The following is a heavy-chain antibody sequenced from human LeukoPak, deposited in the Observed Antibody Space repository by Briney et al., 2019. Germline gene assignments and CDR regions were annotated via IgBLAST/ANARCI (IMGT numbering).Heavy chain of an antibody. D-gene: IGHD3-9*01. CDR3: AKRGGDILTGIGTVLDY. Sequence: GGSLTLSRAGPKFTLRSYWMHWVRQAPGKGLGWVSPINPDGGTTNYADSVKGRFTISRDNSKNTLYLQMNSLRAEDTAVYYCAKRGGDILTGIGTVLDYWGQGTLVTVSS. J-gene: IGHJ4*02. V-gene: IGHV3-74*01. CDR2: INPDGGTT. CDR1: KFTLRSYW.